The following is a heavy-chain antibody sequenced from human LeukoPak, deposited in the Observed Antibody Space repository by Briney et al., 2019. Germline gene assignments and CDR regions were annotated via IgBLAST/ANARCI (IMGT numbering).Heavy chain of an antibody. CDR1: GGSISSSSYY. CDR3: ARLRYNWNDADY. V-gene: IGHV4-39*01. Sequence: SETLSLTCTVSGGSISSSSYYWGWIRQPPGKGLEWIGSIYYSGGTYHNPSLKSRVTISVDTSKNQFSLKLTSVTAADTAVYFCARLRYNWNDADYWGQGTLVTVSS. CDR2: IYYSGGT. D-gene: IGHD1-20*01. J-gene: IGHJ4*02.